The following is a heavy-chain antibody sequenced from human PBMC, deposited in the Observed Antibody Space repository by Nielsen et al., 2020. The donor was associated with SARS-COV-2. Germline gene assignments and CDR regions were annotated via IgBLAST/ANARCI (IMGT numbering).Heavy chain of an antibody. CDR2: VSGDVAHTT. D-gene: IGHD6-13*01. Sequence: GGSLRLSCAASGFTFSAYAMIWVRQAAGKGLEWVSAVSGDVAHTTYYADSVKGRFTISRDNAKNSLYLQMNSLRAEDTALYYCANSLAAAGTLLDYWGQGTLVTVSS. CDR3: ANSLAAAGTLLDY. J-gene: IGHJ4*02. V-gene: IGHV3-23*01. CDR1: GFTFSAYA.